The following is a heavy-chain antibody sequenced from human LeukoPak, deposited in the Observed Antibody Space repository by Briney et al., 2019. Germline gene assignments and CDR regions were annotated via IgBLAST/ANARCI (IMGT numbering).Heavy chain of an antibody. Sequence: GGSLRLSCAASGFSFSSYWMSWVRQAPGKGLEWVANIKQDGSEKYYVGSVKGRFTISRDNARNSLDLQMNSLRAEDTAVYYCAREYSGYDRFDYWGQGTLVTVSS. CDR3: AREYSGYDRFDY. J-gene: IGHJ4*02. V-gene: IGHV3-7*05. CDR1: GFSFSSYW. D-gene: IGHD5-12*01. CDR2: IKQDGSEK.